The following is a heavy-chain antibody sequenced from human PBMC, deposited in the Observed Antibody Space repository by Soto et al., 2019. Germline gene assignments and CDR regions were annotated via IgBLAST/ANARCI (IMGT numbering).Heavy chain of an antibody. D-gene: IGHD5-18*01. CDR3: AKDLEEDTAELYY. V-gene: IGHV3-30*18. CDR1: GFTFSSYG. J-gene: IGHJ4*02. CDR2: ISYDGSNK. Sequence: GGSLRLSCAASGFTFSSYGMHWVRQATGKGLEWVAVISYDGSNKYYADSLKGRFTISRDNSKNTLYLQMNSLRAEDTAVYYCAKDLEEDTAELYYWGQGTLVIVSS.